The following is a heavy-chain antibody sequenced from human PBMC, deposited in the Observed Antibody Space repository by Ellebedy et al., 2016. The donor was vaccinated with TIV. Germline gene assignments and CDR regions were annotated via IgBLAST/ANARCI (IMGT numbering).Heavy chain of an antibody. Sequence: PGGSLRLSCAASGFTFSSYDMHWVRQAPGKGLEWVALISYDANNKYYADSVKGRFTISRDNSKNTLYLQLNSLRAEDTAEYYCAKERHPRHPRWMGPTYFDYWGQGTLVAVSS. CDR1: GFTFSSYD. CDR2: ISYDANNK. D-gene: IGHD4-23*01. CDR3: AKERHPRHPRWMGPTYFDY. J-gene: IGHJ4*02. V-gene: IGHV3-30*18.